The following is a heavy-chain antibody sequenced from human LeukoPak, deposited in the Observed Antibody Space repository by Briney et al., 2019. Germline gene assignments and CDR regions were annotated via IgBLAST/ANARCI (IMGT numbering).Heavy chain of an antibody. V-gene: IGHV1-46*01. Sequence: ASVKVSCKASGYTFTSYYMHWVRQAPGQGLEWMGIINPSGGSTSYAQKFQGRVTMTRDTSMSTVYMELSSLRSEDTAVYYCARADCSSTSCFLFDYWGQGTLVTVSS. J-gene: IGHJ4*02. D-gene: IGHD2-2*01. CDR2: INPSGGST. CDR3: ARADCSSTSCFLFDY. CDR1: GYTFTSYY.